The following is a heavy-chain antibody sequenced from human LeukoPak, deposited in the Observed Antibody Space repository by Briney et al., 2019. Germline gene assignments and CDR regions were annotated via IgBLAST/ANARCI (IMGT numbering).Heavy chain of an antibody. D-gene: IGHD3-22*01. CDR1: GDSVSSNGAS. V-gene: IGHV6-1*01. CDR2: TYYRSKWRN. CDR3: ARGTGDSCKD. Sequence: SQTLSLTCAISGDSVSSNGASWNWIGQSPSRGLEWLGRTYYRSKWRNDYAVSVKSRITISPDTSKNQFSLQLNSVTPEDTAVYYCARGTGDSCKDWGLGTLVTVSS. J-gene: IGHJ4*02.